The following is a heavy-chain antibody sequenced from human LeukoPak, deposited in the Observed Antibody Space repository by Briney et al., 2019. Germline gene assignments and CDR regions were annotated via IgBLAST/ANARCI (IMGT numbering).Heavy chain of an antibody. CDR2: MIPILGIA. Sequence: ASVKVSCKASGGTFSSYAISWVRQAPGQGLEWMGRMIPILGIANYAQKFQGRATSPANKSTSTAYMGLSSLRSGSTAVYYCATPMGVAVTPPSDYYYYHGMDVWGQGTTVTVSS. D-gene: IGHD2-15*01. J-gene: IGHJ6*01. V-gene: IGHV1-69*04. CDR3: ATPMGVAVTPPSDYYYYHGMDV. CDR1: GGTFSSYA.